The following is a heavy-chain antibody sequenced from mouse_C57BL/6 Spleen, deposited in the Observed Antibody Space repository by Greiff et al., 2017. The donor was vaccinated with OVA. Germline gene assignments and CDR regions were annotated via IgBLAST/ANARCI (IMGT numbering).Heavy chain of an antibody. J-gene: IGHJ4*01. CDR1: GYTFTSYG. Sequence: QVQLQQSGAELARPGASVKLSCKASGYTFTSYGISWVKQRTGQGLEWIGEIYPRSGNTYYNEQFKGKATLTADKSSSTAYMELRSLTSEDSAVYFCARWNKFITTVGAMDYWGQGTSVTVSS. CDR2: IYPRSGNT. D-gene: IGHD1-1*01. CDR3: ARWNKFITTVGAMDY. V-gene: IGHV1-81*01.